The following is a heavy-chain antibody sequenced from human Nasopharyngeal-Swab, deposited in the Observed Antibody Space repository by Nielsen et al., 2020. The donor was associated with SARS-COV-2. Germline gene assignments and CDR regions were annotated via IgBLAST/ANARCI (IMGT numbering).Heavy chain of an antibody. V-gene: IGHV3-30*18. J-gene: IGHJ6*03. D-gene: IGHD6-13*01. CDR3: AKDEAARFYYYYMDV. Sequence: WIRQPPGKGLEWVAVISYDGSNKYYADSVKGRFTTSRDNSKNTLYLQMNSLRAEDTAVYYCAKDEAARFYYYYMDVWGKGTTVTVSS. CDR2: ISYDGSNK.